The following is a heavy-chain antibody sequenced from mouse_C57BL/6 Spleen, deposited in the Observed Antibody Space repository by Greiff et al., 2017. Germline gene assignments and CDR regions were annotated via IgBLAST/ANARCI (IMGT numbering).Heavy chain of an antibody. CDR2: INYDGSST. CDR1: GFTFSDYY. Sequence: EVQLVESEGGLVQPGSSMKLSCTASGFTFSDYYMAWVRQVPEKGLEWVANINYDGSSTYYLDSLESRFIISRDNAKNILYLQMSSLKSEDTATYYCARDRPYYDMDYWGQGTSVTVSS. CDR3: ARDRPYYDMDY. V-gene: IGHV5-16*01. J-gene: IGHJ4*01.